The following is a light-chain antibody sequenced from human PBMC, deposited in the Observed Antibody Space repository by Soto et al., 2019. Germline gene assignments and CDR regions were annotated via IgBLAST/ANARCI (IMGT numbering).Light chain of an antibody. CDR1: QSVSYW. Sequence: EIQMTQSPSTLSASVGDRVTITCRASQSVSYWLAWCQQKPGKAPKLLVHDASTLLSGVPSRFSGSVSGTEFILTIGSLQPDDFATYYCQQYKSYPWTFGQGTKV. V-gene: IGKV1-5*01. CDR2: DAS. J-gene: IGKJ1*01. CDR3: QQYKSYPWT.